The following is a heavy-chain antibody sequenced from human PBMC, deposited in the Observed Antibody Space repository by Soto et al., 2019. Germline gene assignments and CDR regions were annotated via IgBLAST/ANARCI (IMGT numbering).Heavy chain of an antibody. Sequence: ASVKVSCKASGYTFTGYYMHWVRQAPGQGLEWMGWINPNSGGTNYAQKFQGRVTMTRDTSISTAYMELSRLRSDDTAVYYCARISYYDSSGYYPYWGQGTPVTVSS. D-gene: IGHD3-22*01. V-gene: IGHV1-2*02. CDR2: INPNSGGT. J-gene: IGHJ4*02. CDR1: GYTFTGYY. CDR3: ARISYYDSSGYYPY.